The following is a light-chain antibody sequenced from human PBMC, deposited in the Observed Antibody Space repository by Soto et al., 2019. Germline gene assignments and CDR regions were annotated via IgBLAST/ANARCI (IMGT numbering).Light chain of an antibody. CDR3: QQYNIWRSIT. CDR2: DAS. V-gene: IGKV3-15*01. J-gene: IGKJ5*01. Sequence: EIVMTQSPATLSVSPGEGATFSCRASQSINTKIAWYQLKPGQAPRLLIYDASIRATGIPARFSGSGYGTYFTITISSLQSEDFAVYYCQQYNIWRSITFGPGTRLEIK. CDR1: QSINTK.